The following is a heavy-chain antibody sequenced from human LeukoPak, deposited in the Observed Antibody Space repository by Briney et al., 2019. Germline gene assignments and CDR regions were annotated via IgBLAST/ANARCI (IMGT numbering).Heavy chain of an antibody. Sequence: SETQSLTCTVSGXSITSYYWSWIRQPPGKGLEWIGYISYSGNTEYNPSLKSRVTISVDTSKNQISLKLSSVTAADTAVYYCARRISGGSSDYWGQGTLVTVSS. CDR1: GXSITSYY. D-gene: IGHD2-15*01. V-gene: IGHV4-59*01. J-gene: IGHJ4*02. CDR2: ISYSGNT. CDR3: ARRISGGSSDY.